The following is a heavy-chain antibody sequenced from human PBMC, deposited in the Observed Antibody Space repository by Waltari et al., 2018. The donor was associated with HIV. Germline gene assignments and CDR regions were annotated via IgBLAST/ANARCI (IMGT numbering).Heavy chain of an antibody. CDR2: IKQDGSEK. CDR3: ARSPYDIYGDYDLCDY. V-gene: IGHV3-7*01. CDR1: GLPFSSYW. J-gene: IGHJ4*02. D-gene: IGHD4-17*01. Sequence: EVQLVESGGGLVQPGGSLRLSCAASGLPFSSYWMSWVRQAPGKGLEWVANIKQDGSEKYYVDSVKGRFTISRDNAKNSLYLQMNSLRAEDTAVYYCARSPYDIYGDYDLCDYWGQGTLVTVSS.